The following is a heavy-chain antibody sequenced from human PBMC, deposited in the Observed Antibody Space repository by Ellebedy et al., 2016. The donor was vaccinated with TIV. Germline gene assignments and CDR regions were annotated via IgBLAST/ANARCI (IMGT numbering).Heavy chain of an antibody. D-gene: IGHD3-3*01. J-gene: IGHJ5*02. V-gene: IGHV1-18*01. Sequence: ASVKVSXXASGYTFTSYGITWVRQAPGQGLEWMGWISAYNGNTNYAQNLQDRFTMTTDTSTSTAYMELRSLRSDDTAVYYCARDRTVGYDFWSGLNWFDPWGQGTLVTVSS. CDR2: ISAYNGNT. CDR1: GYTFTSYG. CDR3: ARDRTVGYDFWSGLNWFDP.